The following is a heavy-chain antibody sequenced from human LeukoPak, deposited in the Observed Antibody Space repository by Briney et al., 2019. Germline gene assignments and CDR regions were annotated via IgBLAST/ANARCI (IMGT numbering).Heavy chain of an antibody. CDR3: ARDWVAGVPFDAFDI. V-gene: IGHV3-7*03. CDR1: GFTLSSYW. J-gene: IGHJ3*02. CDR2: IKEDGSEK. Sequence: GGSLRLSCAASGFTLSSYWMSWVRQAPGKGLEWVANIKEDGSEKYYVDSVKGRFTISRDNAQNSVYLHINSLTAEDTALYICARDWVAGVPFDAFDIWGQGKMVSVSS. D-gene: IGHD3-16*01.